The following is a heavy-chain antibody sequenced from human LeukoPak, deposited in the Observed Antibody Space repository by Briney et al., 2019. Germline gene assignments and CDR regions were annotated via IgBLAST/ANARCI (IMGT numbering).Heavy chain of an antibody. J-gene: IGHJ6*03. CDR3: ARDSALRRDGYNSYYYYYMDV. D-gene: IGHD5-24*01. CDR2: INPSGGST. V-gene: IGHV1-46*01. CDR1: GYTFTSYY. Sequence: ASVKVSCKASGYTFTSYYMHWVRQAPGQGLEWMGIINPSGGSTSYAQKFQGRVTMTRDMSTSTVYMELSSLRSEDTAVYYCARDSALRRDGYNSYYYYYMDVWGKGTTVTVSS.